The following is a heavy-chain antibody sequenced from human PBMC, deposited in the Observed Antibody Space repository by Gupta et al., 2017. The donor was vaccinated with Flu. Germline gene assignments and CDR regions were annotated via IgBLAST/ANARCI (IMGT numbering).Heavy chain of an antibody. J-gene: IGHJ5*02. CDR3: ARGPRVDSAYTWFDP. V-gene: IGHV3-7*01. Sequence: QGPGRGWRGVAKVNQNGIDKNHVDSVKGGFTISRDNAKNSRFLQRNSLRAEDTAVYYCARGPRVDSAYTWFDPGGQGTLVTVSS. D-gene: IGHD5-18*01. CDR2: VNQNGIDK.